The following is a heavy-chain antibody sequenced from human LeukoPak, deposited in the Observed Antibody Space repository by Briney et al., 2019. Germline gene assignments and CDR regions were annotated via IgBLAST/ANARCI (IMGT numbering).Heavy chain of an antibody. J-gene: IGHJ4*02. CDR3: ARTGNFDY. CDR1: GFTFDDYA. D-gene: IGHD3/OR15-3a*01. Sequence: GGSLRLSCAASGFTFDDYAMHWVRHAPGKGLEGVSLITGDGGSTYYADSVKGRFTISRDNRKNSLYLQMNSLGAEDTALYYCARTGNFDYWGQGTLVTVSS. V-gene: IGHV3-43*02. CDR2: ITGDGGST.